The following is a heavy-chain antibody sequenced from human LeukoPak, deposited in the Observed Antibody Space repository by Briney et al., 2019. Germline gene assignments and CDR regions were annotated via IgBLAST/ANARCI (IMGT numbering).Heavy chain of an antibody. Sequence: PSETLSLTCTVSGGSISSSSYYWGWIRQPPGKGLEWIGSIYYSGSTYYNPSLKGRVTISVDTSKNQFSLKLSSVTAADTAVYYCARTTLEDYDILTGYHLHYFDYWGQGTLVTVSS. CDR1: GGSISSSSYY. J-gene: IGHJ4*02. CDR3: ARTTLEDYDILTGYHLHYFDY. CDR2: IYYSGST. V-gene: IGHV4-39*01. D-gene: IGHD3-9*01.